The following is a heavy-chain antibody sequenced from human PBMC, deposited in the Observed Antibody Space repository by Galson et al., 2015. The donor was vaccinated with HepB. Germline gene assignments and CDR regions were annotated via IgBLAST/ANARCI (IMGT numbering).Heavy chain of an antibody. Sequence: SLRLSCAASGFTFSSYSIPWVREAPGKGLEWVAIITHDGRNTYYADSAKGRFTISRDNSKNTLYLQMNGLKSDDTAVYYCAKGRGDGWYEGNDYWGQGTRVVVSS. V-gene: IGHV3-30*04. J-gene: IGHJ4*02. CDR3: AKGRGDGWYEGNDY. D-gene: IGHD6-19*01. CDR2: ITHDGRNT. CDR1: GFTFSSYS.